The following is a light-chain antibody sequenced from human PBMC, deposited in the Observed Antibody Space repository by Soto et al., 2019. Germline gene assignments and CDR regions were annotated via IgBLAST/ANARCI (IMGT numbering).Light chain of an antibody. CDR1: SSDVGGYNL. CDR2: EVS. J-gene: IGLJ7*01. V-gene: IGLV2-23*02. Sequence: QSALTQPASVSGSPGQSITISCTGTSSDVGGYNLVSWYQQHPGKAPKLMISEVSKRPSGISDRFSGSKSGSTASLTISGLQAEDEADYYCCSYAGTSTHTVFGGGTQLTFL. CDR3: CSYAGTSTHTV.